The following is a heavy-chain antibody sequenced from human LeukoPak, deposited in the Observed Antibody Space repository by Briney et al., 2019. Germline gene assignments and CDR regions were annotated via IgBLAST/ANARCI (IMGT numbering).Heavy chain of an antibody. Sequence: GALRLSCAASGFTFIDYYMSWIRQAPGKGLEWVSYISSSGSTTFYSDSVKGRFTISRDNAKNSLSLQMNNLRAEDTAVYYCASCPNYYYYMDVWGKGTTVTVSS. V-gene: IGHV3-11*04. CDR3: ASCPNYYYYMDV. J-gene: IGHJ6*03. CDR1: GFTFIDYY. CDR2: ISSSGSTT.